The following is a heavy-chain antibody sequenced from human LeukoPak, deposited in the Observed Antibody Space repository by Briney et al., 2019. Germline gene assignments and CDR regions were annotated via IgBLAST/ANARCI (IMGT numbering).Heavy chain of an antibody. Sequence: GGSLRLSCTASGFTFGDYAMSWFRQAPGKGLEWVGFIRSKAYGGTTEYAASVKGRFTISRDDSKSIAYLQMNSLKTEDTAVYYCTRDGEYSSSWYSEYFDYWGQGTLVTVSS. CDR2: IRSKAYGGTT. J-gene: IGHJ4*02. D-gene: IGHD6-13*01. CDR1: GFTFGDYA. V-gene: IGHV3-49*03. CDR3: TRDGEYSSSWYSEYFDY.